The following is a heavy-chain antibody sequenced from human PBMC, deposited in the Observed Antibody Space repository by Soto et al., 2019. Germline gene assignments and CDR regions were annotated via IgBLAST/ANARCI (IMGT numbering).Heavy chain of an antibody. CDR2: IYWNDDK. CDR1: GFSLTTSVVA. V-gene: IGHV2-5*01. CDR3: AHRPTSTEDFYFDY. Sequence: GSGPTLVNPTQTLTLTCSFSGFSLTTSVVAVGWFRQPPGKAPEWLSLIYWNDDKRYSPSLRSRLIVTGDSSKNQVVLTLADADTADSGTYYCAHRPTSTEDFYFDYWGQGTLVTVSS. J-gene: IGHJ4*02.